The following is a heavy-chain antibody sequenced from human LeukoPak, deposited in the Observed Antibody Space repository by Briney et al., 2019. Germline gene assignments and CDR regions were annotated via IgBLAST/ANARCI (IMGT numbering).Heavy chain of an antibody. CDR1: GFTFSSYG. CDR2: IWNDGSNK. CDR3: AKDGCSSTSRGLCSFDP. Sequence: GGSLRLSCAASGFTFSSYGMHWVRQAPGKGLEWVAVIWNDGSNKYYADSVKGRFTISRDNSKNTLYLQMNSLRAEDTAVYYCAKDGCSSTSRGLCSFDPWGQGTLVTVSS. V-gene: IGHV3-33*06. J-gene: IGHJ5*02. D-gene: IGHD2-2*01.